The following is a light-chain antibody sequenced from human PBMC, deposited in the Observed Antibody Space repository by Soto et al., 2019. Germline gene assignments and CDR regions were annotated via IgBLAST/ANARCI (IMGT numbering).Light chain of an antibody. V-gene: IGKV4-1*01. CDR1: QSLLYSSNNTNY. Sequence: DIVMTQSPDSLAVSLGERATIKCKSSQSLLYSSNNTNYLAWYQQKPGQPPKLLIYWASTRESGVPDRFSGSGSGEEFTLTISSPQAEDVASYFCQQYYSNPLTFGGGTKVEIK. J-gene: IGKJ4*01. CDR3: QQYYSNPLT. CDR2: WAS.